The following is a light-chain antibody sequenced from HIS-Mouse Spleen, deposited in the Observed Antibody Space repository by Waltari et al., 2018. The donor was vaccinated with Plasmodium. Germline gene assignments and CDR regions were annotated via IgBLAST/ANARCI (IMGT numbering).Light chain of an antibody. J-gene: IGKJ3*01. Sequence: EIVMTQSPATLSVSPGERATLSCRASQSVSSNLAGYQPKPGQAPRLLIYGASTRATGIPARFSGSGSGTEFTLTISSLQSEDFAVYYCQQYNNWSFTFGPGTKVDIK. CDR1: QSVSSN. CDR2: GAS. CDR3: QQYNNWSFT. V-gene: IGKV3-15*01.